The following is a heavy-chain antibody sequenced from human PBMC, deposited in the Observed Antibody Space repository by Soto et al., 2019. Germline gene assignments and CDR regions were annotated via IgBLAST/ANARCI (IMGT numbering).Heavy chain of an antibody. D-gene: IGHD3-3*01. V-gene: IGHV1-69*13. CDR1: GGTFSSYA. J-gene: IGHJ6*02. CDR3: AGDSRSTYYDFWSGPGSYYYYYGMDV. CDR2: IIPIFGTA. Sequence: SVKVSCKASGGTFSSYAISWVRQAPGQGLEWMGGIIPIFGTANYAQKFQGRVTITADESTSTAYMELSSLRSEDTAVYYCAGDSRSTYYDFWSGPGSYYYYYGMDVWGQGTTVTVSS.